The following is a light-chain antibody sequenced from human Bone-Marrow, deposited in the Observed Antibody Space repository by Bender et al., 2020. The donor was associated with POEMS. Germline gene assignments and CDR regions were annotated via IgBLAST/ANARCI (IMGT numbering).Light chain of an antibody. J-gene: IGLJ1*01. CDR1: SSDVGVYNY. CDR2: DVS. Sequence: QSALTQPASVSGSPGQSITISCTGTSSDVGVYNYVSWYQQHPGKAPKLIIYDVSDRPSGVSNRFSGSKSGTTASLSISGLQAEDEADYFCSSYTTSATDVFGTGTKVTV. CDR3: SSYTTSATDV. V-gene: IGLV2-14*03.